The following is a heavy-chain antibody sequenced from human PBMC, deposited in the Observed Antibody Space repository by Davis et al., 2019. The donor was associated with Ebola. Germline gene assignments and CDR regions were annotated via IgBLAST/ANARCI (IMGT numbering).Heavy chain of an antibody. D-gene: IGHD2-2*01. J-gene: IGHJ4*02. Sequence: ASVKVSCKASGYTFTNYGIRWVRQAPGQGLEWMGWISAYNGNTNYAQKLQGRVTMTTDTSTSTAYMELRSLRSDDTAVYYCARDLWPVRDIVVVPAANPRVGYWGQGTLVTVSS. CDR3: ARDLWPVRDIVVVPAANPRVGY. CDR2: ISAYNGNT. CDR1: GYTFTNYG. V-gene: IGHV1-18*04.